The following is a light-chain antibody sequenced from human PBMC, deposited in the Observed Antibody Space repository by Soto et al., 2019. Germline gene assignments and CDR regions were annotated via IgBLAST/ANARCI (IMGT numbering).Light chain of an antibody. Sequence: EIVLTQSPATLSLSPGERATLSCRASQSLRRSLAWYQQKPGQAPSLLIYDASNRATGIPARFSSSGSGTDFTLTISSLEPEDFAVYYCQQRTNWQSTFGGGTKVEIK. V-gene: IGKV3D-11*02. CDR2: DAS. CDR1: QSLRRS. CDR3: QQRTNWQST. J-gene: IGKJ4*01.